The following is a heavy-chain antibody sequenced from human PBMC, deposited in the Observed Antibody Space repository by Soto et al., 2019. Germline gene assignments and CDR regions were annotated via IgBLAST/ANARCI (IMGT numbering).Heavy chain of an antibody. J-gene: IGHJ4*02. D-gene: IGHD3-3*01. CDR2: FDPEDGET. CDR3: ATPGRLWSGSLALIDY. Sequence: ASVKVSCKVSGYTLTEISMYWVRQAPGKGLEWMGGFDPEDGETIYAQKFQGRVTMTEDTSTDTAYMELSSLRSEDTAVYYCATPGRLWSGSLALIDYWGQGPLVTVAS. CDR1: GYTLTEIS. V-gene: IGHV1-24*01.